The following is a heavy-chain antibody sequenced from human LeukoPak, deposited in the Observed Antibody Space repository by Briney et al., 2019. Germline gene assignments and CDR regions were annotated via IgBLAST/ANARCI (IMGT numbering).Heavy chain of an antibody. J-gene: IGHJ4*02. Sequence: SVKVSCKTSGGTFSSYAISWVRQAPGQGLEWMGRIIPILGIANYAQKFQGRVTITADKSTSTAYMELSSMRSEDTAVYYCARDGGSYRLDYWGQGTLVTVSS. CDR2: IIPILGIA. D-gene: IGHD1-26*01. V-gene: IGHV1-69*04. CDR1: GGTFSSYA. CDR3: ARDGGSYRLDY.